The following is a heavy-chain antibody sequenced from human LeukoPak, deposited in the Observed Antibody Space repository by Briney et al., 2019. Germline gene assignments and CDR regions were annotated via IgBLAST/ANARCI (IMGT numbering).Heavy chain of an antibody. CDR3: ARSDGYGLVGI. Sequence: SETLSLTCSVSGVSISSGSNYWGWIRQPPGKTLEWIGSIYSSGSTYYNPSLKSRVIILFDTAKNHFSLNLNSVTAADTAVYYCARSDGYGLVGIWGQGTMVTVSS. J-gene: IGHJ3*02. CDR2: IYSSGST. D-gene: IGHD3-10*01. CDR1: GVSISSGSNY. V-gene: IGHV4-39*07.